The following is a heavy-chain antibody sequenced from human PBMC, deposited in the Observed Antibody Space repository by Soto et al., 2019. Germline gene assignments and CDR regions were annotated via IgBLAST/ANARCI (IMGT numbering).Heavy chain of an antibody. CDR3: AIAKHPGIAAGWFDP. CDR2: IYYSGST. Sequence: NPSETLSLTCTVSGGSVSSGSYYWSWIRQPPGKGLEWIGYIYYSGSTNYNPSLKSRVTISVDTSKNQFSLKLSSVTAADTAVYYCAIAKHPGIAAGWFDPWGQGTLVTLYS. CDR1: GGSVSSGSYY. V-gene: IGHV4-61*01. J-gene: IGHJ5*02. D-gene: IGHD6-13*01.